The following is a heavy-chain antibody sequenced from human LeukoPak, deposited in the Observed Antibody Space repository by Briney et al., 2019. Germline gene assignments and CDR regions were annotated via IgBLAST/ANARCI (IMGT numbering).Heavy chain of an antibody. Sequence: PGGSLRLSCAASGFTVSSNYMSWVRQAPGKGLEWVSSISSSSSYIYYADSVKGRFTISRDNAKNSLYLQMNSLRAEDTAVYYCARAGADYYDRGIFDYWGQGTLVTVSS. CDR3: ARAGADYYDRGIFDY. D-gene: IGHD3-22*01. V-gene: IGHV3-21*01. CDR2: ISSSSSYI. CDR1: GFTVSSNY. J-gene: IGHJ4*02.